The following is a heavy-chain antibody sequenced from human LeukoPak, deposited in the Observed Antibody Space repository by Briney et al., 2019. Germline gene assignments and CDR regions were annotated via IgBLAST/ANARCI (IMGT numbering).Heavy chain of an antibody. CDR1: GGTFSSYA. CDR3: ARDLRRAAAGLDY. CDR2: IIPIFGTA. Sequence: SVKVACKASGGTFSSYAISWVRQAPGQGLEWMGGIIPIFGTANYAQKFQGRVTITADESTSTAYMELSSLRSEDTAVYYCARDLRRAAAGLDYWGQGTLVTVSS. V-gene: IGHV1-69*13. D-gene: IGHD6-13*01. J-gene: IGHJ4*02.